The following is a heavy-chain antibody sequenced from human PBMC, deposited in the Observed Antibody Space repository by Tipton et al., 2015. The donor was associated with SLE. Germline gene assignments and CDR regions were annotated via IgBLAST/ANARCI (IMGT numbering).Heavy chain of an antibody. V-gene: IGHV4-39*01. CDR3: ASRVADRRGDEYFLH. CDR1: GGSLNSGNYY. D-gene: IGHD2-21*02. Sequence: TLSLTCTVSGGSLNSGNYYWVWIRQPPGGGLEWIGRIFYSGNTYYNPSLKSRVTISVETSKNQFSLKLSPVTAADTAVYSCASRVADRRGDEYFLHWGRGTLVTFSS. CDR2: IFYSGNT. J-gene: IGHJ1*01.